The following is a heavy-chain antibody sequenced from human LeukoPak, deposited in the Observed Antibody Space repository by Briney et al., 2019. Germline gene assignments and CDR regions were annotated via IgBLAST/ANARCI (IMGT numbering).Heavy chain of an antibody. D-gene: IGHD3-16*02. Sequence: GASVKVSCKASGGTFSSYAISWVRQAPGQGLEWMGGIIPIFGTANYAQKFQGRVTITTDESTSTAYMELSSLRSEDTAVYYCASALFGYRDAFDIWGQGTMVTVSS. CDR2: IIPIFGTA. J-gene: IGHJ3*02. CDR3: ASALFGYRDAFDI. CDR1: GGTFSSYA. V-gene: IGHV1-69*05.